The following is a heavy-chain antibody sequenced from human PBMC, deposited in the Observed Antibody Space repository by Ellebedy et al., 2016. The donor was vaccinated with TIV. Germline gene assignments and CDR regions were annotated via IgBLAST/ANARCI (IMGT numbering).Heavy chain of an antibody. V-gene: IGHV1-18*01. CDR2: ISVPNGNT. CDR1: GYTFTSYG. Sequence: ASVKVSCKASGYTFTSYGISWVRQAPGQGLEWVGWISVPNGNTNYAQRLQGRVTITADESTSTAYMELSSLRSEDTAVYYCARDEAGYSSGWYSAYGMDVWGQGTTVTVSS. D-gene: IGHD6-19*01. CDR3: ARDEAGYSSGWYSAYGMDV. J-gene: IGHJ6*02.